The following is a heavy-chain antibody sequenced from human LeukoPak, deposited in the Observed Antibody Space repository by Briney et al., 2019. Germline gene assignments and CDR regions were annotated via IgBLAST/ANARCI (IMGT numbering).Heavy chain of an antibody. V-gene: IGHV3-30*03. Sequence: PGGSLRLSCATSGFTFSNYGMPWVRQAPGKGLEWVTMISYDGSNKFYADSVKGRFTISRDYSKNTLYLQMNSLRAEDTAVYYCATPIYGDYDAFDYWGQGTLVTVSS. J-gene: IGHJ4*02. CDR1: GFTFSNYG. D-gene: IGHD4-17*01. CDR2: ISYDGSNK. CDR3: ATPIYGDYDAFDY.